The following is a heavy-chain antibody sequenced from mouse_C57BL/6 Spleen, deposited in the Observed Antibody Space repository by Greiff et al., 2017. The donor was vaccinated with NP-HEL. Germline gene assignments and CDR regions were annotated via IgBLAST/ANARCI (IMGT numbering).Heavy chain of an antibody. J-gene: IGHJ4*01. V-gene: IGHV14-2*01. D-gene: IGHD2-3*01. CDR3: ARSYDALYY. CDR2: IDPEDGEN. Sequence: VQLKESGAELVKPGASVKLSCTASGFNIKDYYMHWVKRRPEQGLEWIGRIDPEDGENKSAPKFQGKATITADTSSSTAYLHLSSLTSEDTAVYYCARSYDALYYWGQGTSVTVSS. CDR1: GFNIKDYY.